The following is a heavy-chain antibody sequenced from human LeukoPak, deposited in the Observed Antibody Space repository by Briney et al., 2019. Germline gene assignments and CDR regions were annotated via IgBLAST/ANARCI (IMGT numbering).Heavy chain of an antibody. CDR1: GFTFSDYY. J-gene: IGHJ4*02. CDR2: ISSSGSYT. Sequence: GGSLRLSCAASGFTFSDYYMSWIRQAPGKGLEWVSYISSSGSYTDYADSVKGRFTISRDNAQNSLYLQMNSLRAGDTAVYYCARAQDWGAYFFDYWGQGTLVTVSS. D-gene: IGHD7-27*01. V-gene: IGHV3-11*05. CDR3: ARAQDWGAYFFDY.